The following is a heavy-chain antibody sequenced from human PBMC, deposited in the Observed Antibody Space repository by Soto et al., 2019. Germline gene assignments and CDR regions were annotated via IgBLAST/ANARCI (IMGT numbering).Heavy chain of an antibody. CDR1: GYPVTAYY. Sequence: QLHLVQSGAVVKKPGASVTVSCSASGYPVTAYYMHWVRQAPGRGLEWMGGINPATGAAKYTQTFQGRVTMTRDTSTSTVVMELSGLTSEGPAVFYCARGGGVGVAGSAAFDMWGQGTVVTVSS. J-gene: IGHJ3*02. CDR2: INPATGAA. D-gene: IGHD3-3*01. V-gene: IGHV1-2*02. CDR3: ARGGGVGVAGSAAFDM.